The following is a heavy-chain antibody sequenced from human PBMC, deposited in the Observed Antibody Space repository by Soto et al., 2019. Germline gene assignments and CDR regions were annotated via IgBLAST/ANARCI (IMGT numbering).Heavy chain of an antibody. CDR1: GYTFTGYY. CDR2: INPNSGGT. D-gene: IGHD6-6*01. J-gene: IGHJ6*02. CDR3: GRGSGSARPRDYYGMDV. Sequence: GASVKVSCKASGYTFTGYYMHWVRQAPGQGLEWMGWINPNSGGTNYAQKFQGWVTMTRDTSISTAYMELSRLRSDDTAVYYCGRGSGSARPRDYYGMDVWGQGTTVTVSS. V-gene: IGHV1-2*04.